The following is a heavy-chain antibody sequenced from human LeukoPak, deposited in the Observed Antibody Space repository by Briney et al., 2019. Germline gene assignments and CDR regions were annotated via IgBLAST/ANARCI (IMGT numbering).Heavy chain of an antibody. CDR2: IWYDGSNK. V-gene: IGHV3-33*01. J-gene: IGHJ4*02. Sequence: TGGSLRLSCAASGFTFSSYGMHWVRQAPGKGLEWVAVIWYDGSNKYYADSVKGRFTISRDNSKNTLYLQMNSLRAEDTAVYYCARGYDSSGYNTEAFDYWGQGTLVTVSS. CDR3: ARGYDSSGYNTEAFDY. CDR1: GFTFSSYG. D-gene: IGHD3-22*01.